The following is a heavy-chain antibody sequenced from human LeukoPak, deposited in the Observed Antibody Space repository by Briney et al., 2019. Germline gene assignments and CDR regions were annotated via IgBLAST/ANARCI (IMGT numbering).Heavy chain of an antibody. V-gene: IGHV1-46*01. D-gene: IGHD1-26*01. CDR1: GYTFTLYY. CDR3: ARDRAWELLTFDY. CDR2: INPRGGTT. Sequence: ASVKVSCKASGYTFTLYYIHWVRQAPGQGLEWMGIINPRGGTTTYAQKFQGRLNMARDTSSSTVYMELSSLRSDDTAVYYCARDRAWELLTFDYWGQGTPVTVSS. J-gene: IGHJ4*02.